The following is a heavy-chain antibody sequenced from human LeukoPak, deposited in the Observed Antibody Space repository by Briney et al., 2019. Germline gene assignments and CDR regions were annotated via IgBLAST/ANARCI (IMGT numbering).Heavy chain of an antibody. V-gene: IGHV3-66*01. CDR1: GFTVSSNY. Sequence: GGSLRLSCAASGFTVSSNYMSWVRQAPGKGLEWVSVIYSGGSTYYADSVKGRFTISRDNSKNTLYLQMNSLRAEDTAVYYCARSRREDDYGDFYYYYGMDVWGQGTRSPSP. D-gene: IGHD4-17*01. J-gene: IGHJ6*02. CDR2: IYSGGST. CDR3: ARSRREDDYGDFYYYYGMDV.